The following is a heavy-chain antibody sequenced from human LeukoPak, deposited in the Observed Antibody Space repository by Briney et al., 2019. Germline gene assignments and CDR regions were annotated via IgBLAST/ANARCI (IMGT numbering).Heavy chain of an antibody. D-gene: IGHD1-1*01. V-gene: IGHV3-53*01. Sequence: QPGGSLILSCAASGFTVSSNHMSWVRQAPGKGLEWVSVIYSGGSTDYADSVKGRFTISRDNLKNTLYLQMNSLRAEDTAVYYCARGPAGYNWGQGTLVTFSS. CDR3: ARGPAGYN. J-gene: IGHJ4*02. CDR1: GFTVSSNH. CDR2: IYSGGST.